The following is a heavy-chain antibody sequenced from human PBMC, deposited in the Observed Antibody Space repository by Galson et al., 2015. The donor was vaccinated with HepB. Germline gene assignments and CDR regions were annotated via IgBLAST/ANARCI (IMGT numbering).Heavy chain of an antibody. CDR2: IIPILGIA. CDR3: ARGGLATTRPPILDY. CDR1: GGTSSSYT. J-gene: IGHJ4*02. D-gene: IGHD5-24*01. Sequence: SVKVSCKASGGTSSSYTISWVRQAPGQGLEWIGRIIPILGIANYAQKFQGRVTITADKSTSTAYMELSSLRSEDTAVYYCARGGLATTRPPILDYWGQGTLVTVSS. V-gene: IGHV1-69*02.